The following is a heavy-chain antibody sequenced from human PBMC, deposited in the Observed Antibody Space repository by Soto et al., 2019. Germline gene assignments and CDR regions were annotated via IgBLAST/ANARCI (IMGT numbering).Heavy chain of an antibody. V-gene: IGHV4-59*01. Sequence: SETMSLTCTVSGGPISSYYWSWIRPPPGKGLEWIGYIYYSGSTNYNPSLKSRVTISVDTSKNQFSLKLSSVTAADTAVYYCAIMDYYDSSGYYPGAEYFQHWGQGTLVTVSS. CDR2: IYYSGST. J-gene: IGHJ1*01. D-gene: IGHD3-22*01. CDR1: GGPISSYY. CDR3: AIMDYYDSSGYYPGAEYFQH.